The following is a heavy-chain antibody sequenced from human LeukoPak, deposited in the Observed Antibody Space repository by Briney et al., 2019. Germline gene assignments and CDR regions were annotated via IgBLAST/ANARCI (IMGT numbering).Heavy chain of an antibody. Sequence: GGSLRLSCAASGLTFSDSPITWVRQASGKGPEWIGRTNNKANNYETKYRESLKGRFVIFRADSQNTAYLQMNSLKTEDTAVYYCNTWAGDDFWGQGTLVTVSS. CDR3: NTWAGDDF. D-gene: IGHD7-27*01. V-gene: IGHV3-73*01. J-gene: IGHJ4*02. CDR1: GLTFSDSP. CDR2: TNNKANNYET.